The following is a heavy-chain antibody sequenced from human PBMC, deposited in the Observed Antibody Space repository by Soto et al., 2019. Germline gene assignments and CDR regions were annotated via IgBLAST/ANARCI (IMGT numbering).Heavy chain of an antibody. J-gene: IGHJ6*02. V-gene: IGHV1-24*01. Sequence: GASVKVSCKASGYTFTSYGISWVRQAPGKGLEWMGGFDPEDGETIYAQKFQGRVTMTEDTSTDTAYMELSSLRSEDTAVYYCATAQGLTGNGFWYYYYGMDVWGQGTTVTVSS. CDR1: GYTFTSYG. CDR3: ATAQGLTGNGFWYYYYGMDV. CDR2: FDPEDGET. D-gene: IGHD1-20*01.